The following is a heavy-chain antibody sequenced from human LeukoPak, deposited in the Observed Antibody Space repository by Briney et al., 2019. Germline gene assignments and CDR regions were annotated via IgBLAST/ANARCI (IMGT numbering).Heavy chain of an antibody. J-gene: IGHJ4*02. CDR2: INSDDSRT. D-gene: IGHD1-26*01. CDR3: AGGRGSYGLWDS. Sequence: GGSLRLSCAASGFTFSAFWMHWVRQAPGKGLVWVSRINSDDSRTTYADSVKGRFTVSRDNAKNTLFLQMNSLRAEDTAVYYCAGGRGSYGLWDSWGQGTLVTVSS. CDR1: GFTFSAFW. V-gene: IGHV3-74*01.